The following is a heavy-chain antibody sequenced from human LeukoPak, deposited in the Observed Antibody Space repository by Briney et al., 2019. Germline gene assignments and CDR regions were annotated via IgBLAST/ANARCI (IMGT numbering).Heavy chain of an antibody. CDR3: ASSFFGNDSPDH. Sequence: PGGSLRLSCAASGFTFSDYYMSWIRQAPGKGLEWISYISSSGSTIYYADSVKGRFTISRDNAKNSLYLQMNSLRAEDTAVYYCASSFFGNDSPDHWGQGTLVTVSS. J-gene: IGHJ4*02. V-gene: IGHV3-11*04. D-gene: IGHD1-1*01. CDR1: GFTFSDYY. CDR2: ISSSGSTI.